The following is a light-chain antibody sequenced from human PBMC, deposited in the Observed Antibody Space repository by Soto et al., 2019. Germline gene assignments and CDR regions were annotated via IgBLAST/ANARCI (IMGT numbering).Light chain of an antibody. Sequence: LTQPPSASGSPGQSVTISCIGTSSDVGNYNYVSWYQQHPGKAPKLMIYEDSKRPSGVPDRFSGSKSGNTASLTVSGLQTDDEADYYCSSYAGSNNYVFGTGTKVTVL. CDR2: EDS. CDR1: SSDVGNYNY. CDR3: SSYAGSNNYV. J-gene: IGLJ1*01. V-gene: IGLV2-8*01.